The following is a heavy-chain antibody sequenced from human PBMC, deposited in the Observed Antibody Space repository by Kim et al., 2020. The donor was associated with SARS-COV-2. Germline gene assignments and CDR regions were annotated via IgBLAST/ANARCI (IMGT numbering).Heavy chain of an antibody. D-gene: IGHD2-15*01. V-gene: IGHV3-33*06. Sequence: GGSLRLSCEASGFTFSSYAMNWVRQAPGKGLEWVAIIWYDERNKYYADSVKGRFTISRDNSKNTVYLQMNSLRAEDTALYYCAKDIASAATDYYYGLDVWGQGTTVTVYS. CDR1: GFTFSSYA. CDR3: AKDIASAATDYYYGLDV. CDR2: IWYDERNK. J-gene: IGHJ6*02.